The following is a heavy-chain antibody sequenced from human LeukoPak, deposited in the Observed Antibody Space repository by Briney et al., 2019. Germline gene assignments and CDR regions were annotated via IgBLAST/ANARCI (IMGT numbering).Heavy chain of an antibody. V-gene: IGHV3-23*01. J-gene: IGHJ4*02. CDR1: GFTFNDHA. CDR2: ISGSGGST. Sequence: PGGSLRLSCAVSGFTFNDHAMSWVRQAPEKGLEWVSSISGSGGSTYYADYVKGRSTISRDNSKKVVYFEMNSLRGEDTAVYFCARGGQNFDFWRFDYWGQGTLAVVSS. D-gene: IGHD3-3*01. CDR3: ARGGQNFDFWRFDY.